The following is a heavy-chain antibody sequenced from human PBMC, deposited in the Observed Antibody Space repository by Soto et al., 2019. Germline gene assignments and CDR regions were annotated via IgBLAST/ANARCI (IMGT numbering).Heavy chain of an antibody. Sequence: QVQLQQWGAGLLKPSETLSLNCAVNGGSLSGYYWSWIRQPPGKGLEWIGEIKDGGYTNYSPSLKGRATISSDRSNNQLSLRLNSVTAADTGVYYCARGQEGVMATHWDQGALVTVSS. CDR2: IKDGGYT. J-gene: IGHJ4*02. CDR1: GGSLSGYY. CDR3: ARGQEGVMATH. V-gene: IGHV4-34*01. D-gene: IGHD5-12*01.